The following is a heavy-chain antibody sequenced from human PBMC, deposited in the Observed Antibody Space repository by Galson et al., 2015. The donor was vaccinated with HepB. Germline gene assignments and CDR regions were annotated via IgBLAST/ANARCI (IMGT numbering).Heavy chain of an antibody. Sequence: SLRLSCAASGFTFSNYGMHWVRQAPGKGLEWVAVIWYDGSHNYYGDSVKGRFTISRDNSKNRLYLQMNSLRAEDTAVYYCARDSSGYFASTRSGFDYWGQGTLVTVSS. D-gene: IGHD3-22*01. CDR2: IWYDGSHN. CDR1: GFTFSNYG. V-gene: IGHV3-33*08. CDR3: ARDSSGYFASTRSGFDY. J-gene: IGHJ4*02.